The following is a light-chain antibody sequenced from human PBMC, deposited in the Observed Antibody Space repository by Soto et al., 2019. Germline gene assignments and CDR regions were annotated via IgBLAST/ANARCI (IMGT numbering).Light chain of an antibody. Sequence: EIVVAQSPGIVSLSPGERTTLSCRASQSVSSSYLAWYQQKPGQAPRLLIYGASSRATGIPDRFSGSGSGTDFTLTISRLEPEDFAVYYCQQYGSSPWTFGQGTKVDIK. V-gene: IGKV3-20*01. CDR2: GAS. J-gene: IGKJ1*01. CDR1: QSVSSSY. CDR3: QQYGSSPWT.